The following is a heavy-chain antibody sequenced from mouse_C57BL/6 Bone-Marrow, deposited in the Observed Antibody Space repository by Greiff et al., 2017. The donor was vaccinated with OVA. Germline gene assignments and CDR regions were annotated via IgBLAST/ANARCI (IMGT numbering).Heavy chain of an antibody. V-gene: IGHV5-4*01. CDR2: ISDGGSYT. Sequence: EVQWVESGGGLVKPGGSLKLSCAASGFTFSSYAMSWVRQTPEKRLEWVATISDGGSYTYYPDNVKGRFTISRDNAKNNLYLQMSHLKSEDTAMYYCARDSSYYAMDYWGQGTSVTVSS. J-gene: IGHJ4*01. CDR3: ARDSSYYAMDY. CDR1: GFTFSSYA.